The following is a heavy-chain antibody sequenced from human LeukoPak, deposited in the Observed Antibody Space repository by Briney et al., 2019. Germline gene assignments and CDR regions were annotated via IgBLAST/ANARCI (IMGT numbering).Heavy chain of an antibody. J-gene: IGHJ4*02. CDR2: IIPILGIA. D-gene: IGHD3-10*01. CDR3: AILWFGDYYFDY. CDR1: GFTFSSYG. V-gene: IGHV1-69*04. Sequence: GGSLRLSCAASGFTFSSYGMHWVRQAPGKGLEWVGRIIPILGIANYAQKFQGRVTITADKSTSTAYMELSSLRSEDTAVYYCAILWFGDYYFDYWGQGTLVTVSS.